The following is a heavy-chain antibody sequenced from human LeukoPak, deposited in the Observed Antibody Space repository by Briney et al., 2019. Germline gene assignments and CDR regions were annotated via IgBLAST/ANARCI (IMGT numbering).Heavy chain of an antibody. V-gene: IGHV4-59*01. D-gene: IGHD4-17*01. Sequence: SETLSLTRTDSRGSIRRYYWSWIPQPPRKGLEWIGYIYYSVSTNYNPPLQSGVTISVETSKNPYSLNLSSVTAPDTAVHYTARSDYGDYVHLDYWGEGTLVSVSS. CDR2: IYYSVST. CDR3: ARSDYGDYVHLDY. J-gene: IGHJ4*02. CDR1: RGSIRRYY.